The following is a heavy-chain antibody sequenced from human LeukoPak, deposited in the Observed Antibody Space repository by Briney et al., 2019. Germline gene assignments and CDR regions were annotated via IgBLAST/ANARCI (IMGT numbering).Heavy chain of an antibody. V-gene: IGHV3-30-3*01. CDR1: GFTFSSYA. CDR3: ARLALPYDFWSGYYGH. J-gene: IGHJ4*02. Sequence: GGSLRLSCAASGFTFSSYAMHWVRQAPGKGLEWEAVISYDGSNKKYADSVKGRFTISRDNSKNTLYVQMNSLRAEDTAVYYCARLALPYDFWSGYYGHWGQGTLVTVSS. D-gene: IGHD3-3*01. CDR2: ISYDGSNK.